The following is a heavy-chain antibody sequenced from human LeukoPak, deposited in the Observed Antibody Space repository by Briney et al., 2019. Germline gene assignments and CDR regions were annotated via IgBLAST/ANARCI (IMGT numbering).Heavy chain of an antibody. Sequence: SETLSLTCTVSGGSISSSSYYWGWIRQPPGKGLEWIGSIYYSGSTYYNPSLKSRVTISVDTSKNQFSLKLSSVTAADTAVYYCARHLHYYGSGSYYNRFGAFDIWGQGTMVTVSS. J-gene: IGHJ3*02. D-gene: IGHD3-10*01. CDR3: ARHLHYYGSGSYYNRFGAFDI. CDR1: GGSISSSSYY. V-gene: IGHV4-39*01. CDR2: IYYSGST.